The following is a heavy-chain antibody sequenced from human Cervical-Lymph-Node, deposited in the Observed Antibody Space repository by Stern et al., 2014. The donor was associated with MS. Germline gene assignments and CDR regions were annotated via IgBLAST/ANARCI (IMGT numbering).Heavy chain of an antibody. V-gene: IGHV2-5*02. CDR2: IYWDEDK. J-gene: IGHJ5*02. CDR1: GFSLSTSGVG. CDR3: AHRRYSSSWYDYNWFDP. Sequence: QVTLKESGPTLVKPTQTLTLTCTFSGFSLSTSGVGVGWIRQPPGKALEWLALIYWDEDKRYRPSRKSRLTITKDTSKNQVVLTMTNMDPVDTATYYCAHRRYSSSWYDYNWFDPWGQGTLVTVSS. D-gene: IGHD6-13*01.